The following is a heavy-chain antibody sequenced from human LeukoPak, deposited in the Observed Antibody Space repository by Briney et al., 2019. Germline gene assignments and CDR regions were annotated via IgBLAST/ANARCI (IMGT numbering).Heavy chain of an antibody. CDR3: VRHPGYCSSTSCSHEGFDI. D-gene: IGHD2-2*03. V-gene: IGHV4-59*01. J-gene: IGHJ3*02. CDR1: GGSISSYY. Sequence: SETLSLTCTVSGGSISSYYWSWIRQPPGKGLEWIGYIYYSGSTNYNPSLKSRVTISVDTSKNQFSLKLSSVTAADTAVYYCVRHPGYCSSTSCSHEGFDIWGQGTMVTVSS. CDR2: IYYSGST.